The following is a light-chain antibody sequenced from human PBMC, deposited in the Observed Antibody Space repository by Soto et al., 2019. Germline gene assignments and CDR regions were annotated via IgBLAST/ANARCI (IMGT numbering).Light chain of an antibody. CDR1: SSDVGGYNH. V-gene: IGLV2-14*01. Sequence: QSVLTQPASVSGSPGQSNTISCTGTSSDVGGYNHVSWYQHHPGKPPKLIIYDVTDRPSGVSNRFSGSKSGDTASLTISGLQTEDEADYYCISYTSISTWVFGGGTKLTVL. CDR3: ISYTSISTWV. CDR2: DVT. J-gene: IGLJ3*02.